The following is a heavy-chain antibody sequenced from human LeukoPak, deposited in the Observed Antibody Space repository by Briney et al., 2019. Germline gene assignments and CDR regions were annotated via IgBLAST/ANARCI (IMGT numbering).Heavy chain of an antibody. J-gene: IGHJ4*02. CDR2: IFPSGST. CDR3: ARPSATGGTYFDY. V-gene: IGHV4-4*07. D-gene: IGHD1-26*01. CDR1: GASISSYY. Sequence: PETLSLTCTVSGASISSYYWSWIRQPAGEGLEWIGRIFPSGSTHYNPSLNSRVTVSVDTSKNHFSLNLSSVTAADTAVYYCARPSATGGTYFDYWGQGTLVTVSS.